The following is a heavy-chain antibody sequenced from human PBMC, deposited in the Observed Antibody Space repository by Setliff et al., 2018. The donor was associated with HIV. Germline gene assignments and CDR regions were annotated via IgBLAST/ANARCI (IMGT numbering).Heavy chain of an antibody. CDR3: AAVFTGEPGRSLDY. J-gene: IGHJ4*02. CDR2: ISSSGSYI. Sequence: KPGGSLRLSCAASGFTFSSYEMNWVRQAPGKGLEWVASISSSGSYIHYADSVKGRFTISRDNAKNSQYLLMSDLRAEDTAVYYCAAVFTGEPGRSLDYWGQGTPVTVSS. D-gene: IGHD1-26*01. CDR1: GFTFSSYE. V-gene: IGHV3-21*01.